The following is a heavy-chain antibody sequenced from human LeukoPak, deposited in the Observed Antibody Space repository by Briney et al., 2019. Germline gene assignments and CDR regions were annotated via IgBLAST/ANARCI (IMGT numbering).Heavy chain of an antibody. D-gene: IGHD4-17*01. J-gene: IGHJ4*02. Sequence: PGGSLRLSCAASGFTFSSYAMSWVRQAPGKGLEWVSSISSSSSYIYYADSVKGRFTISRANAKNSLYLQMNSLRAKDTAVYYCARLQPLYGDYALDYWGQGTLVIVSS. CDR3: ARLQPLYGDYALDY. V-gene: IGHV3-21*01. CDR2: ISSSSSYI. CDR1: GFTFSSYA.